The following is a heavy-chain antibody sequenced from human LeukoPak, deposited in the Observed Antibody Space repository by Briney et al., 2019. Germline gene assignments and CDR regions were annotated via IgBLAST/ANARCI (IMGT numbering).Heavy chain of an antibody. D-gene: IGHD3-10*01. V-gene: IGHV4-59*01. CDR2: IYYSGST. J-gene: IGHJ3*02. CDR3: ARPTMLRGVILAFDI. Sequence: SETLSLTCTVSGGSISSYYWSWIRQPPGKGLEWIGYIYYSGSTNYNPSLKSRVTISVDTSKNQFSLKLSSVTAADTAVYYCARPTMLRGVILAFDIWGQGTMVTVSS. CDR1: GGSISSYY.